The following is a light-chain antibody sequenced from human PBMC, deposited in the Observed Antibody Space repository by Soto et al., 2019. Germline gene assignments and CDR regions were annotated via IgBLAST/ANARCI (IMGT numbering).Light chain of an antibody. J-gene: IGKJ2*01. Sequence: ETVMTQSPATLSVSPGERATLSCRASQSVGTKLAWYQHKPGQAPRLLIYYASTRATGNPARFSGSGPGTEFTLTISSLQSEDFVVYFCQQYYNWYTYGQGTKLEIK. CDR2: YAS. V-gene: IGKV3-15*01. CDR1: QSVGTK. CDR3: QQYYNWYT.